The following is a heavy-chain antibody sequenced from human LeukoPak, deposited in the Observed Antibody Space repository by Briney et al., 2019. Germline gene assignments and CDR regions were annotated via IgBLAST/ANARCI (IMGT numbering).Heavy chain of an antibody. V-gene: IGHV1-8*03. CDR3: ARGGYSYGLGGFDP. Sequence: ASVKVSCKASGYTFTGYYMHWVRQAPGQGLEWMGWINPNSGNTGYAQKFQGRVTITRNTSISTAYMELSSLRSEDTAVYYCARGGYSYGLGGFDPWGQGTLVTVSS. D-gene: IGHD5-18*01. J-gene: IGHJ5*02. CDR2: INPNSGNT. CDR1: GYTFTGYY.